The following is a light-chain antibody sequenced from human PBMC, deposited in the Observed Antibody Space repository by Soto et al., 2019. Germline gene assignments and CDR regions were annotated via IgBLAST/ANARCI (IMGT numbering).Light chain of an antibody. CDR1: SSDVGGYSY. CDR2: EVS. CDR3: NSYTSASTLV. J-gene: IGLJ1*01. V-gene: IGLV2-8*01. Sequence: QSALTQPPSASGSPGQSVTISCTGTSSDVGGYSYVSWYQHHPGKAPKLMIYEVSKRPSGVPDRFSGSKSGNTASLTVSGLQAEDEADYYCNSYTSASTLVFGTGTKLTVL.